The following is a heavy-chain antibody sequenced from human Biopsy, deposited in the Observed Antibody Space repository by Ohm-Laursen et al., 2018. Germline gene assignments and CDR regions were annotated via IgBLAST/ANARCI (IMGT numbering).Heavy chain of an antibody. D-gene: IGHD5-12*01. Sequence: GTLSLTCAVSGYSVTNDYYWGWIRQPPGKGLEWIGNIYYDGTTYYNPSPKSQVTMSVDTSKNQFPLRLTSVTAADTAVYYCARVAGGYAYYYGMDVWGQGTTVIVSS. CDR1: GYSVTNDYY. CDR2: IYYDGTT. V-gene: IGHV4-38-2*01. J-gene: IGHJ6*02. CDR3: ARVAGGYAYYYGMDV.